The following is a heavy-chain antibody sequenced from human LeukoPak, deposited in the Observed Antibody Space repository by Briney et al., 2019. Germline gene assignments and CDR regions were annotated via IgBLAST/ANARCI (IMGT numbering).Heavy chain of an antibody. CDR1: GGSISSGSYY. CDR2: IYTSGST. J-gene: IGHJ4*02. D-gene: IGHD3-10*01. CDR3: ASSVKGVQY. V-gene: IGHV4-61*02. Sequence: SETLSLTCTVSGGSISSGSYYWSWIRQPAGKGLEWIGRIYTSGSTNYNPSLKSRVTISVDTSENQFSLKLSSVTAADTAVYYCASSVKGVQYWGQGTLVTVSS.